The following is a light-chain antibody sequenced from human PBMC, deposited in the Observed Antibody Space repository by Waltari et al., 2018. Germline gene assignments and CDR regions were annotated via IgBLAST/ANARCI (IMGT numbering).Light chain of an antibody. CDR2: DTS. V-gene: IGKV3-11*01. CDR3: QQRRSWPLT. J-gene: IGKJ4*01. CDR1: HSVDWY. Sequence: EIVLTQSPATLSLSPGERATLSCRASHSVDWYLAWYQQRPGQPPRLLIYDTSSRAPGIPARFSGSGSDTDFTLTISSLEPEDFAVYYCQQRRSWPLTFGGGTKVEIE.